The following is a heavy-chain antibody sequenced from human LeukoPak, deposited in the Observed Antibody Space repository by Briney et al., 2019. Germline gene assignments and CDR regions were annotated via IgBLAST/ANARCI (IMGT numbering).Heavy chain of an antibody. D-gene: IGHD1-26*01. V-gene: IGHV3-74*01. J-gene: IGHJ4*02. Sequence: PGGSLRLSCAPSGFTFDRYWMHWVRQTPGKRLVWVSRINQDGRYISYADSVQGRFTISRDTAKSTLFLQMNSLRVEDTAIYFCAREATVGGALEDWGQGALVTVSS. CDR3: AREATVGGALED. CDR2: INQDGRYI. CDR1: GFTFDRYW.